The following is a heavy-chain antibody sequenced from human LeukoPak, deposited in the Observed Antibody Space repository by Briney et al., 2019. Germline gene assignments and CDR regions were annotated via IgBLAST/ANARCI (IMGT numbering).Heavy chain of an antibody. CDR1: GGSISSGGYY. Sequence: SETLSLTCTVSGGSISSGGYYWSWIRQPPGKGLEWIGYIYYSGSTNYNPSLKSRVTISVDTSKNQFSLKLSSVTAADTAVYYCARHGSPTGTGAWFDPWGQGTLVTVSS. CDR2: IYYSGST. CDR3: ARHGSPTGTGAWFDP. V-gene: IGHV4-61*08. J-gene: IGHJ5*02. D-gene: IGHD1-14*01.